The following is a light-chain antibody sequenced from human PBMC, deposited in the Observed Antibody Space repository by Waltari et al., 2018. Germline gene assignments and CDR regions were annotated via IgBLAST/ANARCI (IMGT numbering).Light chain of an antibody. CDR2: RDS. CDR1: NVGSKN. J-gene: IGLJ3*02. V-gene: IGLV3-9*01. CDR3: QVWDSSTVV. Sequence: SYELTQPLSVSVALGQTARIICGGNNVGSKNVHWYQQRPGQAPALVIYRDSKRPSGIPERFSGSNSGNTATLTISRAQAGDEADYYCQVWDSSTVVFGGGTKVTVL.